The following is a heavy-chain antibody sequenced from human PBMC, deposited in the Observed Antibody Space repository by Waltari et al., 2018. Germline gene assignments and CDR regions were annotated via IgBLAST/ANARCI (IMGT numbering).Heavy chain of an antibody. CDR1: GFFFSDYT. J-gene: IGHJ6*02. CDR2: ISSSSNYI. Sequence: EVQLVESGGGLVKPGGSLRLSCAASGFFFSDYTMNWVRQAPGKGLEWVSSISSSSNYIYYADSVKGRFTVSRDNAKNSLYLQMNSLRAEDTAVYYCARGGGAAVAGTDYSYAMDVWGQGTSVTVS. CDR3: ARGGGAAVAGTDYSYAMDV. D-gene: IGHD6-19*01. V-gene: IGHV3-21*01.